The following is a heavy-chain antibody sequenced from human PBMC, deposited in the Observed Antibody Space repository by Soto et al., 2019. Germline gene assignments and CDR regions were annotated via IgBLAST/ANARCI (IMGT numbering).Heavy chain of an antibody. CDR1: GGSFSGYY. D-gene: IGHD6-6*01. J-gene: IGHJ6*03. Sequence: SETLSLTCAVYGGSFSGYYWSWIRQPPGKGLEWIGEIHHSGSTNYNPSLKSRVTISVDTSKNEFSLRLSSVTAADTAVYFCAGSSTAARQDYYYYMGVWDKGTTVTVSS. V-gene: IGHV4-34*01. CDR2: IHHSGST. CDR3: AGSSTAARQDYYYYMGV.